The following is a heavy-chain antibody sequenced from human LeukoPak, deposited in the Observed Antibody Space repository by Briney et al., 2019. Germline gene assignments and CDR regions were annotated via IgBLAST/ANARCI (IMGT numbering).Heavy chain of an antibody. V-gene: IGHV3-23*01. Sequence: GGSPRLSCAASGFTFSSYGMSWVRQAPGKGLEWVSAISGSGGSTYYADSVKGRFTISRDNSKNTLYLQMNSLRAEDTAVYYCAKTAGLRYFDWLFKGFDYWGQGTLVTVSS. CDR2: ISGSGGST. CDR3: AKTAGLRYFDWLFKGFDY. CDR1: GFTFSSYG. J-gene: IGHJ4*02. D-gene: IGHD3-9*01.